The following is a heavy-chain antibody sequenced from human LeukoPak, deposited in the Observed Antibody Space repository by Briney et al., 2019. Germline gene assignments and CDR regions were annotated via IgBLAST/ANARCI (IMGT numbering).Heavy chain of an antibody. V-gene: IGHV3-7*01. Sequence: GGSLRLSCAASGFTFSSHRMSWVRQAPGKGLEWVANIKKDGSEKYYMDSVKGRFTISRDNAKTSLYLQMNSLRAEDTAVYYCAREGFIAVAGLYYYYYMDVWGKGTTVTVSS. D-gene: IGHD6-19*01. CDR3: AREGFIAVAGLYYYYYMDV. CDR2: IKKDGSEK. CDR1: GFTFSSHR. J-gene: IGHJ6*03.